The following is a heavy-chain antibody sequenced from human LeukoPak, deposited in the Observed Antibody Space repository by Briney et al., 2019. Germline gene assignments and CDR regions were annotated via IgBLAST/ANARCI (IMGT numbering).Heavy chain of an antibody. V-gene: IGHV3-23*01. CDR2: ISGSGGGT. J-gene: IGHJ4*02. Sequence: GGSLRLSCAASGFTFSSYAMSWVRQAPGKGLEWVSAISGSGGGTYYADSVKGRFTISRDNSKNTMYLQMNSLRAQDTAVYYCAKERTMVREYYFDYWGQGTLVTVSS. D-gene: IGHD3-10*01. CDR3: AKERTMVREYYFDY. CDR1: GFTFSSYA.